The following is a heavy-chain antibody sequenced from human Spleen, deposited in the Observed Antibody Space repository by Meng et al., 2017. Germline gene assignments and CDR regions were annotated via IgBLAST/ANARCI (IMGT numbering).Heavy chain of an antibody. CDR1: GFTFSSYG. Sequence: QVQLVESGGGVVQPGRSLRLSCAASGFTFSSYGFHWVRQAPGKGLEWVAVIWYDGSKKYYADSVKGRFTISRDDSRNTLYLQMNSLRAEDTAVYYCAREELGIDYWGQGTLVTVSS. V-gene: IGHV3-33*01. D-gene: IGHD7-27*01. CDR2: IWYDGSKK. CDR3: AREELGIDY. J-gene: IGHJ4*02.